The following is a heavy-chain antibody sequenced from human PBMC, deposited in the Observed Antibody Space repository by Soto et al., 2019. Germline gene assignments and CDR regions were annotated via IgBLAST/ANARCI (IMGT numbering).Heavy chain of an antibody. CDR3: ARAKIHSTHYYYGMDV. CDR2: IYYSGST. D-gene: IGHD6-13*01. V-gene: IGHV4-59*01. Sequence: SETLSLTCTVSGGSISSYYWSWIRQPPGKGLEWIGYIYYSGSTNYNPSLKSRVTISVDTSKNQFSLKLSSVTAADTAAYYCARAKIHSTHYYYGMDVWGQGTTVTVSS. CDR1: GGSISSYY. J-gene: IGHJ6*02.